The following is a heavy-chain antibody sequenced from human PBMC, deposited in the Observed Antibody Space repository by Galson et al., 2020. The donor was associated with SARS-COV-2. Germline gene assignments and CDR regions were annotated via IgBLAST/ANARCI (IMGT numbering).Heavy chain of an antibody. J-gene: IGHJ6*02. V-gene: IGHV3-53*01. CDR1: GITVNTNY. CDR3: ARGDYYYYGMDG. Sequence: GESLKISCAASGITVNTNYMNWVRQAPGKGLEWVSVIYSGGSTYYADSVKGRFTISRDNSKNTLYLQMNSLRAEDTAVYYCARGDYYYYGMDGWGQGTTVTVSS. CDR2: IYSGGST.